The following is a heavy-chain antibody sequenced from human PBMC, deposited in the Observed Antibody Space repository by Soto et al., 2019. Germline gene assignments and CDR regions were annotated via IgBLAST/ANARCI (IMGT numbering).Heavy chain of an antibody. CDR1: GFTFSSYA. CDR2: ISGSGGST. Sequence: RLSCAASGFTFSSYAMSWVRQAPGKGLEWVSAISGSGGSTYYADSVKGRFTISRDNSKNTLYLQMNSLRAEDTAVYYCAKDLSGSYDYYYGMDVWGQGTTVTVSS. V-gene: IGHV3-23*01. CDR3: AKDLSGSYDYYYGMDV. J-gene: IGHJ6*02. D-gene: IGHD1-26*01.